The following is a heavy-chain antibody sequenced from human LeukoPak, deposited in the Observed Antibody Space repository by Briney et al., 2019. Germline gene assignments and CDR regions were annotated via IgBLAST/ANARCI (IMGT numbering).Heavy chain of an antibody. CDR2: ISSSSSYI. CDR1: GFTFNSYS. Sequence: GGSLRLSCAAPGFTFNSYSMNWVRQAPGKGLEWVSSISSSSSYIYYADSVKGRFTISRDNAKNSLYLQMNSLRAEDTAVYYCARGVVVPAAQAVADIKFYYYGMDVWGKGTTVTVSS. J-gene: IGHJ6*04. D-gene: IGHD2-2*01. V-gene: IGHV3-21*01. CDR3: ARGVVVPAAQAVADIKFYYYGMDV.